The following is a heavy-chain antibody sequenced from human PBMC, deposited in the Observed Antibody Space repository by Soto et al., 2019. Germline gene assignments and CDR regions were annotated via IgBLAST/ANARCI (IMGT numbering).Heavy chain of an antibody. CDR1: GYTFTSYA. V-gene: IGHV1-3*01. Sequence: QVQLVQSGAEVKKPGASVMVSCKASGYTFTSYAMHWVRQAPGQRLEWMGWINAGNGNTKYSQKFQGRVTITRDTSASTAYMELSSLRSEDTAVYYCAREEIPGIAVAGIYYYYMDVWGKGTTVTVSS. CDR2: INAGNGNT. CDR3: AREEIPGIAVAGIYYYYMDV. D-gene: IGHD6-19*01. J-gene: IGHJ6*03.